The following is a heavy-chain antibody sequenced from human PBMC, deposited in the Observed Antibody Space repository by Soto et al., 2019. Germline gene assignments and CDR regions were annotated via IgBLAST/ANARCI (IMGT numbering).Heavy chain of an antibody. CDR1: GFSFDDYA. J-gene: IGHJ6*02. Sequence: PGGSLRLSCAASGFSFDDYATHWVRQAPGKGLEWVSGISWSSGSIGYADSVKGRFTISRDNAKSSLYLQMNRLGPEDTALYYCAKDTGITLIRGIRYNYYGMDVWGQGTTVTVSS. CDR3: AKDTGITLIRGIRYNYYGMDV. V-gene: IGHV3-9*01. D-gene: IGHD3-10*01. CDR2: ISWSSGSI.